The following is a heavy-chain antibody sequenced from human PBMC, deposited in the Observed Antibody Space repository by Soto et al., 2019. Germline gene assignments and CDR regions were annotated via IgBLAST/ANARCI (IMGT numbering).Heavy chain of an antibody. Sequence: ASVQVSCQASAYSFTTYYMHWVRQAPGQGLEWMGIINARGGSTSYAQKFQGRVTMTRDTSTSTVYMELSSLGSEDTAVYYCAREITMIVVAAYFDYWGQGTLVTXSS. CDR2: INARGGST. CDR1: AYSFTTYY. V-gene: IGHV1-46*01. CDR3: AREITMIVVAAYFDY. J-gene: IGHJ4*02. D-gene: IGHD3-22*01.